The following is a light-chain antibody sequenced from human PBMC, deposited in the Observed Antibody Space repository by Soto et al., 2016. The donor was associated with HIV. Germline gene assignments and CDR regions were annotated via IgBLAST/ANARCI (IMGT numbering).Light chain of an antibody. Sequence: DIQMTQSPSSLSASVGDRVTITCRASQGISNYLAWYQQKTGKAPKLLISAASTLQSGVPSRFRGSGSGTDFTLTISSLQPEDVATYYCQKYNSAPALTFGRGTKVEIK. V-gene: IGKV1-27*01. CDR2: AAS. J-gene: IGKJ4*01. CDR1: QGISNY. CDR3: QKYNSAPALT.